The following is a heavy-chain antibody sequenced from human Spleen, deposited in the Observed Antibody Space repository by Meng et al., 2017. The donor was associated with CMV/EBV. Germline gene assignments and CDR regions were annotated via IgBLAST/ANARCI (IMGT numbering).Heavy chain of an antibody. CDR1: GGSFSGYY. J-gene: IGHJ4*02. CDR2: INHSGST. V-gene: IGHV4-34*01. Sequence: SETLSLTCAVYGGSFSGYYWSWIRQPPGKGLEWIGEINHSGSTNYNPPLKSRVTISVDTSKNQFSLKLSSVTAADTAVYYCARWSMYYDFWSGLDYWGQGTLVTVSS. D-gene: IGHD3-3*01. CDR3: ARWSMYYDFWSGLDY.